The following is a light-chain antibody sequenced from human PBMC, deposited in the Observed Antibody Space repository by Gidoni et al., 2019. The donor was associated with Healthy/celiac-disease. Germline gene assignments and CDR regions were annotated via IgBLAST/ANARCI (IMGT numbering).Light chain of an antibody. CDR2: EVS. CDR1: SSDVGSYNL. J-gene: IGLJ3*02. Sequence: QPALTQPASVSGSPGQPITISCTGTSSDVGSYNLVSWYQQPPGKAPKLMIYEVSKRPSGVSNRFSGSKSGNTASLTISGLQAEDEADYYCCSYAGSSTWVFGGGTKLTVL. V-gene: IGLV2-23*02. CDR3: CSYAGSSTWV.